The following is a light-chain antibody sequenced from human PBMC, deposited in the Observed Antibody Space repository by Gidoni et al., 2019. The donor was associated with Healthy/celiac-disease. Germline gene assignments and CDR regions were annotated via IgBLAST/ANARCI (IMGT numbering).Light chain of an antibody. CDR3: QQSYSTPQP. CDR2: AAS. V-gene: IGKV1-39*01. CDR1: QSISSY. J-gene: IGKJ2*01. Sequence: DSQRTQSPSSLSASVGDRVTITCRASQSISSYLNWYQQKPGKAPKLLIYAASSLQSGVPSRFSGSGSGTDFTLTISSLQPEDFSTYYCQQSYSTPQPFGQXTQLEIK.